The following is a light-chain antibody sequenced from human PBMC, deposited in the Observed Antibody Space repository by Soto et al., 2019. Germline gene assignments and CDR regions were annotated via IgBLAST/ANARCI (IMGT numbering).Light chain of an antibody. CDR2: GAS. J-gene: IGKJ5*01. CDR3: QQYNNWIT. Sequence: EIVMTQSPATLSVSPGERATLSCRASQSVSSNLAWYQQKPGQAPRLLIYGASTRATGIPARFSGSGSGTEFTLTISILQSEDFAVYYCQQYNNWITFGQGTRLEIK. V-gene: IGKV3-15*01. CDR1: QSVSSN.